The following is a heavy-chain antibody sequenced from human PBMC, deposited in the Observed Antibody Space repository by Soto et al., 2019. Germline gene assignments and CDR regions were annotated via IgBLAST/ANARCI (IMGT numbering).Heavy chain of an antibody. J-gene: IGHJ3*02. CDR1: GGTFSSYA. CDR2: IIPIFGTA. D-gene: IGHD3-9*01. Sequence: SVKVSCKASGGTFSSYAISWVRQAPGQGLEWMGGIIPIFGTANYAQKFQGRVAITADESTSTAYMELSSLRSEDTAVYYCAKGLTSAAVTADDAFYIWGQGKMVTVSS. V-gene: IGHV1-69*13. CDR3: AKGLTSAAVTADDAFYI.